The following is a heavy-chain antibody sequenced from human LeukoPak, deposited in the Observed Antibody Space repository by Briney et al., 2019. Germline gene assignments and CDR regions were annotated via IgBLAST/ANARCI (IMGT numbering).Heavy chain of an antibody. CDR3: ARETRTYYYYMDV. Sequence: GGSLRLSCAASGFTFSSYWMSWVRQAPGKGLEWVANIKQDGSEKYYVDSVKGRFTTSRDNAKNSLYLQMNSLRAEDTAVYYCARETRTYYYYMDVWGKGTTVTVSS. J-gene: IGHJ6*03. D-gene: IGHD1-14*01. CDR1: GFTFSSYW. CDR2: IKQDGSEK. V-gene: IGHV3-7*01.